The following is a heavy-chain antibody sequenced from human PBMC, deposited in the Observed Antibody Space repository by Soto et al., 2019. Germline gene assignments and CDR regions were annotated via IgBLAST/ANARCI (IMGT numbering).Heavy chain of an antibody. CDR2: IFSGGST. Sequence: EVLLVESGGGLVQPGGSLRLSCAASGFTVSSNYMTWVRQAPGKGLEWVSVIFSGGSTSYADSVKGRFTISRDNSKNTLYLQMNSLRAEDTAVYYCARDQGYSHYWGQGTLVTVSS. D-gene: IGHD5-18*01. V-gene: IGHV3-66*01. J-gene: IGHJ4*02. CDR1: GFTVSSNY. CDR3: ARDQGYSHY.